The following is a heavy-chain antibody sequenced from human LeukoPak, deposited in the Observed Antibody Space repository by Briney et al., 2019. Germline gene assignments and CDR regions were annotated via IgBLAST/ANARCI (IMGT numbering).Heavy chain of an antibody. CDR1: GFTFSSYG. D-gene: IGHD1-7*01. V-gene: IGHV3-30*02. J-gene: IGHJ4*02. CDR2: IRYDGSNK. CDR3: ASTDRDWNYLYYFDY. Sequence: GGSLRLSCAASGFTFSSYGMHWVRQAPGKGLEWVAFIRYDGSNKYYADSVKGRFTISRDNSKNTLYLQMNSLRAEDTAVYYCASTDRDWNYLYYFDYWGQGTLVTVSS.